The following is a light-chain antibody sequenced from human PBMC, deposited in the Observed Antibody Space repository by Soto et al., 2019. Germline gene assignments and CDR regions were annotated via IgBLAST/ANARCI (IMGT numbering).Light chain of an antibody. Sequence: QSALTQPASVSGSPGQSITISCTGTSSDVGGYNYVSWYQQHPGNAPKLMIYEVSNRPSGVSILFSGSKSGNTASLTISGLHSEDEADYNSSSDTGSSTPHVFGTGTKHTAL. CDR3: SSDTGSSTPHV. J-gene: IGLJ1*01. CDR1: SSDVGGYNY. CDR2: EVS. V-gene: IGLV2-14*01.